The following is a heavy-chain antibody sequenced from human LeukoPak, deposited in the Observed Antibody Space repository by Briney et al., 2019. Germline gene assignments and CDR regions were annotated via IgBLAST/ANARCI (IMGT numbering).Heavy chain of an antibody. CDR3: AREKEVGFGETNGY. Sequence: ASVKVSCRASGYTFTSYGISWVRQAPGQGLEWMGWISAYNGNTNYAQKLQGRVTMTTDTSTSTAYMELRSLRSDDTAIYYCAREKEVGFGETNGYWGQGTLVSVSS. D-gene: IGHD1-26*01. CDR2: ISAYNGNT. V-gene: IGHV1-18*01. CDR1: GYTFTSYG. J-gene: IGHJ4*02.